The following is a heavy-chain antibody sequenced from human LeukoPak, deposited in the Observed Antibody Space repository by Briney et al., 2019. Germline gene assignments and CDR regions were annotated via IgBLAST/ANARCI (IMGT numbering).Heavy chain of an antibody. CDR2: IYYSEYT. J-gene: IGHJ4*02. Sequence: SETLSLTCTVSGGSISSNSYYWGWIRQSPGKGLEWIRTIYYSEYTYYSPSLKSRVTISRDTSKNQFSLELSSVTAADTAVYYCARSDDSSGYYDYFDYWGQGTLVTVSS. CDR1: GGSISSNSYY. CDR3: ARSDDSSGYYDYFDY. D-gene: IGHD3-22*01. V-gene: IGHV4-39*01.